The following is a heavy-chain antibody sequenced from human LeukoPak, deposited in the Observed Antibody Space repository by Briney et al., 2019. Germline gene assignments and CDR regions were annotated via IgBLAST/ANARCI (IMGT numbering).Heavy chain of an antibody. D-gene: IGHD5-12*01. CDR3: ARVSQAGYVGYPLDY. V-gene: IGHV3-74*01. Sequence: GGSLRLSCAASGFTFSSYWMHWVRQAPGKGLMWVSRINSDGSSTSYADSVKGRFTISRDNAKNTLYLQMNSLRAEDTAVFYCARVSQAGYVGYPLDYRGQGTLVTVSS. CDR2: INSDGSST. CDR1: GFTFSSYW. J-gene: IGHJ4*02.